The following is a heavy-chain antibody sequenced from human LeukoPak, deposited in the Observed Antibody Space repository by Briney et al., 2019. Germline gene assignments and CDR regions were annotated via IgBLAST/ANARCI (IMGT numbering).Heavy chain of an antibody. Sequence: SETLSLTCAVYGGSFSGYYWSWIRQPPGKGLEWIGEINHSGSTNYNPSLKSRVTISVDTSKNQFSLKLSSVTAADTAVYYCARGPLRHDYGGDVWGQGTTVTVSS. CDR3: ARGPLRHDYGGDV. CDR1: GGSFSGYY. V-gene: IGHV4-34*01. J-gene: IGHJ6*02. CDR2: INHSGST. D-gene: IGHD4/OR15-4a*01.